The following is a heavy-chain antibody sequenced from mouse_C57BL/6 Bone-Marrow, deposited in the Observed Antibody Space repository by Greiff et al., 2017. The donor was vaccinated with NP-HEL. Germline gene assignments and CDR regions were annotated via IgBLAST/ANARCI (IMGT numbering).Heavy chain of an antibody. CDR2: ISGGSSII. CDR1: GFTFRTFG. J-gene: IGHJ4*01. D-gene: IGHD1-1*02. V-gene: IGHV5-17*02. CDR3: AKGGGYPVHAVDY. Sequence: EVKVVESGGGLVQPGGSRKLSCAASGFTFRTFGMHWVRQAPEKGLEWVAYISGGSSIIYYEDTVKGRFTISRDNPKNTLFLQMTSLRSEDTAMYYCAKGGGYPVHAVDYWGQGTSVTVSS.